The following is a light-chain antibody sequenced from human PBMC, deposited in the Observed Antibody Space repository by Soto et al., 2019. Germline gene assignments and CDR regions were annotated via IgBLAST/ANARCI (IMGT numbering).Light chain of an antibody. CDR2: EVS. Sequence: QSALTQPASVSGSTGQSITIACTGTSSDVGSHNLVSWYQQHPGQAPKLMIYEVSKRPLGVSARFSASKSGNTDSLTISGLQAEDEADYYCCSYGGSRAVFGGGTQLTVL. V-gene: IGLV2-23*02. J-gene: IGLJ7*01. CDR3: CSYGGSRAV. CDR1: SSDVGSHNL.